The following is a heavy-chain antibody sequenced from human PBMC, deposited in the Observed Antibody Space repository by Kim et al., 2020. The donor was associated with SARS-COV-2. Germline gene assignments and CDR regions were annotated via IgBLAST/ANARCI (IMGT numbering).Heavy chain of an antibody. Sequence: SETLSLTCTVSGGSISSSSYYWGWIRQPPGKGLEWIGSIYYSGSTYYNPSLKSRVTISVDTSKNQFSPKLSSVTAADTAVYYCARVLWFGELMGLFDYWGQGTLVTVSS. CDR3: ARVLWFGELMGLFDY. J-gene: IGHJ4*02. CDR2: IYYSGST. D-gene: IGHD3-10*01. CDR1: GGSISSSSYY. V-gene: IGHV4-39*07.